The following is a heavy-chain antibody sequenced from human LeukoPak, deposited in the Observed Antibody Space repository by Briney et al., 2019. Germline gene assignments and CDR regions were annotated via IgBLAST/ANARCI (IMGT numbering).Heavy chain of an antibody. D-gene: IGHD6-19*01. J-gene: IGHJ1*01. CDR1: GFTFSSYA. V-gene: IGHV3-23*01. CDR2: ISGSGGST. CDR3: AKDPVGENYSSVWYCCC. Sequence: GGSLPLTCAASGFTFSSYAISWVRQAPGKGLEWVSAISGSGGSTYYADSVKGRFTISRDNSKNTLYLQMNSLRAEDTAVYYCAKDPVGENYSSVWYCCCWGKDTLDSVSS.